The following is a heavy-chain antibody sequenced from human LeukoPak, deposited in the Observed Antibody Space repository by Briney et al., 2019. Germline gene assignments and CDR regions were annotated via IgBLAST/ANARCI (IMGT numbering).Heavy chain of an antibody. V-gene: IGHV3-15*01. Sequence: GGSLRLSCAASGFTFSNAWMSWVRQAPGKGLEWVDRIKSKTDGGTTDYAAPVKGRFTISRDDSKNTLYLQMNSLKTEDTAVYYCTTEAVAGPPYYWGQGTLVTVSS. J-gene: IGHJ4*02. CDR3: TTEAVAGPPYY. CDR1: GFTFSNAW. D-gene: IGHD6-19*01. CDR2: IKSKTDGGTT.